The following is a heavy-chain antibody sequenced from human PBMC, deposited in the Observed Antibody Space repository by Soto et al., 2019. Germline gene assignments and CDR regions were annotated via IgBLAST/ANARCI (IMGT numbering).Heavy chain of an antibody. CDR2: ISGGGGNT. CDR1: GFTFGNAW. CDR3: AKAKVSGSGCLDF. D-gene: IGHD6-25*01. V-gene: IGHV3-23*01. J-gene: IGHJ4*02. Sequence: PWGSLRLSCAASGFTFGNAWINWVRQAPGKGLEWVSAISGGGGNTYYADSVKGRFTISRDNSRNTLYLQMNSLRAEDTAVYYCAKAKVSGSGCLDFWGQGTQVTVSS.